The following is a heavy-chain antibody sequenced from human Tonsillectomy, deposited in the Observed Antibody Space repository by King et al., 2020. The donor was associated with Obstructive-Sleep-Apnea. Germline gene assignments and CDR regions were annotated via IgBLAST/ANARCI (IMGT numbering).Heavy chain of an antibody. D-gene: IGHD2-21*01. CDR3: ARIVRPDA. CDR2: INHSGST. Sequence: VQLQQWGAGLLKPSETLSLTCAVYGGSFSGYYWSWIRQPLGKGLEWIGEINHSGSTNYNPSLKSRFSISVDTSKNQFSLNLSSVTAADTAVYYCARIVRPDAWGQGTTVTVSS. CDR1: GGSFSGYY. J-gene: IGHJ6*02. V-gene: IGHV4-34*01.